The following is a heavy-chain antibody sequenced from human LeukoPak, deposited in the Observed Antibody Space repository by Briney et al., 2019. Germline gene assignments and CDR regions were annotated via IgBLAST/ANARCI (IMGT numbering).Heavy chain of an antibody. D-gene: IGHD6-13*01. V-gene: IGHV3-48*01. J-gene: IGHJ4*02. Sequence: GGSLRLSCAASGFTFSTYAMDWVRQAPGKGLEWVSYLSSSSSVIYHADSVKGRFTISRDNAKNSLYLQMNSLRTEDTAVYYCTRFVYGAAADETGGHWGQGTLVTVSS. CDR1: GFTFSTYA. CDR3: TRFVYGAAADETGGH. CDR2: LSSSSSVI.